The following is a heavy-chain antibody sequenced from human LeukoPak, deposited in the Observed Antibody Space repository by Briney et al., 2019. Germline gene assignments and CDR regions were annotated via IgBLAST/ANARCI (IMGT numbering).Heavy chain of an antibody. Sequence: PSGSLCLSCAASGFTFSSYSMNWVRQAPGQGLEWVSSINSSSSYIYYADSVKGRLTISRDNPTNSLYLQMNSLRAEDTAVYYCARALRYFDWLYDPIDYWGQGTLVTVSS. CDR3: ARALRYFDWLYDPIDY. V-gene: IGHV3-21*01. CDR2: INSSSSYI. J-gene: IGHJ4*02. CDR1: GFTFSSYS. D-gene: IGHD3-9*01.